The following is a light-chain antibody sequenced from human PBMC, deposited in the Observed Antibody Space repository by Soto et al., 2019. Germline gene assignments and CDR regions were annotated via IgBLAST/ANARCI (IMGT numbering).Light chain of an antibody. CDR3: SSYAGSNPSYV. CDR1: SSDVGGYNY. CDR2: EVS. V-gene: IGLV2-8*01. Sequence: QTALAPPTSAVRSPGQAVSITYTGTSSDVGGYNYVSWYQQHPGKAPKLMIYEVSKRPSGVPDRFSGSKSGNTASLTVSGLQAEDEADYYCSSYAGSNPSYVFGTGTKVTVL. J-gene: IGLJ1*01.